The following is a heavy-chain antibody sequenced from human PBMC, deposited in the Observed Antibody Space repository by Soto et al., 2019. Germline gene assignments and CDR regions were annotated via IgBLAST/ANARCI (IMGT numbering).Heavy chain of an antibody. V-gene: IGHV4-34*01. J-gene: IGHJ3*02. D-gene: IGHD6-19*01. Sequence: QVQLQQWGAGLLKTSKTLSLTCAVYGGSFSGYYWSWIRQPPGKGLEWIGEINHSGSTNYNPSLKSRVTISVDTSKNQFSLKLSSVTAADTAVYYCARGGWWLVLGRAFDIWGQGTMVSVSS. CDR2: INHSGST. CDR3: ARGGWWLVLGRAFDI. CDR1: GGSFSGYY.